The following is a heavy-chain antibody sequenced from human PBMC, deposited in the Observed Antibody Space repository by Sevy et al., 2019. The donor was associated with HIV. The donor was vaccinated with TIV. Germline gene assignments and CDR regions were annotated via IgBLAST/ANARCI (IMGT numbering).Heavy chain of an antibody. CDR2: IRSKANSYAT. CDR1: GFTFSGSA. Sequence: GGSLRLSCAASGFTFSGSAMHWVRQASGKGLEWVGRIRSKANSYATAYAASVKGRFTISRDDSKNTAYLQMNSLKTEDTAVYYCTRIAASGAFDIWGPGTMVTVSS. CDR3: TRIAASGAFDI. J-gene: IGHJ3*02. D-gene: IGHD6-13*01. V-gene: IGHV3-73*01.